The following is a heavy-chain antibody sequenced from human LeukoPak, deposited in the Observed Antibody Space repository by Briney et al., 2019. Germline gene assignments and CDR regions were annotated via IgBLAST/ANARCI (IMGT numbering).Heavy chain of an antibody. D-gene: IGHD2-8*02. V-gene: IGHV5-51*01. CDR3: AISLGLSDTYWDF. Sequence: GESLKISRRPSGYSFTTYWIGWARQLPGKSRNWTGIIYPGDSDARYNPSFQGQVTISVDTSITTAHLQWSSLKASDTAIYYCAISLGLSDTYWDFWGQGTLVTVTS. J-gene: IGHJ4*02. CDR1: GYSFTTYW. CDR2: IYPGDSDA.